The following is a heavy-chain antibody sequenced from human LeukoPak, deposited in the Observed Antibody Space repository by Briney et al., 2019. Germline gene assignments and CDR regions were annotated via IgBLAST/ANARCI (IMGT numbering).Heavy chain of an antibody. CDR1: GGSVSSSNW. V-gene: IGHV4-4*02. CDR3: ASGGEIAAAGTVDY. D-gene: IGHD6-13*01. J-gene: IGHJ4*02. CDR2: IYHSGST. Sequence: PSGTLSLTCAVSGGSVSSSNWWSWVRQPPGKGLEWIGEIYHSGSTNYNPSLKSRVTISVDKSKNQFSLKLSSVTAADTAVYYCASGGEIAAAGTVDYWGQGTLVIVSS.